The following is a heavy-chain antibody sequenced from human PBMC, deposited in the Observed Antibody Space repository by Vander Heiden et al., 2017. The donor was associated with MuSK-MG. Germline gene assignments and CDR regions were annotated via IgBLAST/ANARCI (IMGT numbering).Heavy chain of an antibody. CDR1: GGSISSYY. Sequence: QVQLQASGPGLVKPSETLSLTCTVSGGSISSYYWSWIRQPPGKGLKWIRYTYYSGSTNNSPSLKSRVTISVETSKNQCSMKLSSVTAADTAVYYCAGGEGELVYWGQGTLVTVSS. CDR2: TYYSGST. CDR3: AGGEGELVY. D-gene: IGHD3-16*01. V-gene: IGHV4-59*01. J-gene: IGHJ4*02.